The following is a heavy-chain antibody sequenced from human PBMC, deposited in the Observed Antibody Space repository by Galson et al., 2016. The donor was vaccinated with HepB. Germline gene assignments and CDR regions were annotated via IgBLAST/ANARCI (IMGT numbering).Heavy chain of an antibody. CDR1: GDSVSSKDAA. CDR2: TYYRSKWYN. CDR3: TRDRATWDGQNTGTFDY. Sequence: CAISGDSVSSKDAAWNWIRQSPSRGLEWLGRTYYRSKWYNNYAVSVKSRITIDADTSRNQISLHLNSVTPEDTAVYYCTRDRATWDGQNTGTFDYWGQGSLVTVSS. J-gene: IGHJ4*02. D-gene: IGHD5-24*01. V-gene: IGHV6-1*01.